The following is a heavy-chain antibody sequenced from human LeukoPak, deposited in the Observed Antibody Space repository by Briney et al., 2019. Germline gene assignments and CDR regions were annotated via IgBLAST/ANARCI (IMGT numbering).Heavy chain of an antibody. Sequence: PGGSLRLSCAASGFTFSSYWMSWVRQAPGKGLEWVANIKQDGSEKNYVDSVKGRLTISRDHAKTSLYLQMNSLRVEDTAVYYCTRGYSGSYFYYYYYMDVWGKGTTVTVSS. CDR1: GFTFSSYW. J-gene: IGHJ6*03. CDR2: IKQDGSEK. CDR3: TRGYSGSYFYYYYYMDV. D-gene: IGHD1-26*01. V-gene: IGHV3-7*04.